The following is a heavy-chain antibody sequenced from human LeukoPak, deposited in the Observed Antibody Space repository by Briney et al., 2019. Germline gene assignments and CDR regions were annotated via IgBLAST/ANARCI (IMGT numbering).Heavy chain of an antibody. CDR3: SRGHYGPDY. CDR1: GFTVSSNY. D-gene: IGHD3-16*01. Sequence: GGSLRLSCAASGFTVSSNYMNWVRQAPGKGLEWVSGIQRDGSSPTYADSVKGRFTISRDNAKGSVYLQMNILRAEDTAVYYCSRGHYGPDYWGQGTLVTVSS. J-gene: IGHJ4*02. CDR2: IQRDGSSP. V-gene: IGHV3-74*01.